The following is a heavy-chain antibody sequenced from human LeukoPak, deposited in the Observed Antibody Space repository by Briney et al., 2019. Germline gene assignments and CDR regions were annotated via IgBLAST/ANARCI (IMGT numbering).Heavy chain of an antibody. J-gene: IGHJ4*02. CDR1: GFTFSSYG. CDR2: IWYDGSNK. Sequence: PGRSLRLPCAASGFTFSSYGMHWVRQAPGKGLEWVAVIWYDGSNKYYADSVKGRFTISRDNSKNTLYLQMNSLRAEDTAVYYCAREYYDSSGYRLFDYWGQGTLVTVSS. D-gene: IGHD3-22*01. CDR3: AREYYDSSGYRLFDY. V-gene: IGHV3-33*01.